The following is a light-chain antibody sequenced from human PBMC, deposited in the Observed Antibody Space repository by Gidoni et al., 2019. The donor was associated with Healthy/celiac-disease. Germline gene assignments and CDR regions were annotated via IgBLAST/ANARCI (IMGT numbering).Light chain of an antibody. CDR2: GAS. Sequence: EIVLTQSPGTLSLSPGERATLSCRASQRVSSSYLAWYQQKPGQAPRLLIYGASSRATGIPDRFSGSGSGTDFTLTISRLEPEDFAVYYCQQYRTFGQXTKVEIK. CDR3: QQYRT. CDR1: QRVSSSY. V-gene: IGKV3-20*01. J-gene: IGKJ1*01.